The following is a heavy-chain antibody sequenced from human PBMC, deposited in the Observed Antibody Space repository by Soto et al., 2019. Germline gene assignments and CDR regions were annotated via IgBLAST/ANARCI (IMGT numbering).Heavy chain of an antibody. J-gene: IGHJ4*02. CDR2: INHSGST. CDR3: ARDKITGLFDY. CDR1: GGSFSGYY. V-gene: IGHV4-34*01. D-gene: IGHD2-8*02. Sequence: QVQLQQWGAGLLKPSETLSLTCAVYGGSFSGYYWTWIRQPPGTGLEWIVEINHSGSTNYNPSLKNRVAISVDTSKNQFSLKLTSVTAADTAVYYCARDKITGLFDYWGQGTLVTVSS.